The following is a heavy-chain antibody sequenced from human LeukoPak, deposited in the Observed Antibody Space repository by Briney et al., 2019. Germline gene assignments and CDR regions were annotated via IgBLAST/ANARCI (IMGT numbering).Heavy chain of an antibody. D-gene: IGHD2-2*03. J-gene: IGHJ6*03. CDR3: ARPFGYCSSTSCSYMDV. CDR1: GGSFSGYY. CDR2: INHSGST. V-gene: IGHV4-34*01. Sequence: SETLSLTCAVYGGSFSGYYWSWIRPPPGKGLEWIGEINHSGSTNYNPSLKSRVTISVDTSKNQFSLKLSSVTAAGTAVYYCARPFGYCSSTSCSYMDVWGKGTTVTVSS.